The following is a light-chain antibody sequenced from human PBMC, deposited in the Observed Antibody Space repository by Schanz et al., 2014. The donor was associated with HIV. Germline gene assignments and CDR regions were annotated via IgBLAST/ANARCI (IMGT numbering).Light chain of an antibody. CDR2: KAS. J-gene: IGKJ2*01. Sequence: QLTQSPSTLSASVGDRVSITCRTSESISEWLAWYQQKPGKAPKLLIYKASSLESGVPSRFSGSGSGTEFTLTISSLQPDDFATYYCQQYNRYSRTFGQGTKLDIK. CDR1: ESISEW. CDR3: QQYNRYSRT. V-gene: IGKV1-5*03.